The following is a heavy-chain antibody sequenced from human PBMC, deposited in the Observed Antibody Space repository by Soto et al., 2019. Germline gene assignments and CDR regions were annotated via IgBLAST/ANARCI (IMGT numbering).Heavy chain of an antibody. CDR3: AAGLYCSGGSCYYYYGMDV. V-gene: IGHV5-10-1*01. D-gene: IGHD2-15*01. Sequence: GESLKISCQGSGYSFTSYWISWVRQMPGKGLEWMGRIDPSDSYTNYSPSFQGHVTISADKSISTAYLQWSSLKASDTAMYYCAAGLYCSGGSCYYYYGMDVWGQGTTVTVSS. CDR1: GYSFTSYW. J-gene: IGHJ6*02. CDR2: IDPSDSYT.